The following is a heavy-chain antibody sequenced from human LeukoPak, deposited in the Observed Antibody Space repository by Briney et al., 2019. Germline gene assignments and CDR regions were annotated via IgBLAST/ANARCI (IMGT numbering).Heavy chain of an antibody. CDR3: AKAVGRQLVSVPDY. D-gene: IGHD6-6*01. CDR2: IREDGSEK. CDR1: GFTFSNYW. Sequence: GGSLRLSCAASGFTFSNYWMTWVRQAPGKGLEWVANIREDGSEKYYVDSVKGRFTISRDNAKNSLYLQVNSLRAEDTAVYYCAKAVGRQLVSVPDYWGQGTLVTVSS. V-gene: IGHV3-7*01. J-gene: IGHJ4*02.